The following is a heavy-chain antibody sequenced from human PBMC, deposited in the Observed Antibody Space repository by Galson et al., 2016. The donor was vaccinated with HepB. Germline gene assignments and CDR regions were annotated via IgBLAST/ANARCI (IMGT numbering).Heavy chain of an antibody. V-gene: IGHV4-39*01. CDR1: GGSITRSGSY. CDR3: ARNHCGGDCYYVN. CDR2: IYYSGRT. D-gene: IGHD2-21*02. Sequence: ETLSLTCTVSGGSITRSGSYWGWLRQPPGKGLEWIGSIYYSGRTYQNLSLKSRVTISVDTSKNQFSLTLNSVTAADTAVYYCARNHCGGDCYYVNWGQGTLVIVSS. J-gene: IGHJ4*02.